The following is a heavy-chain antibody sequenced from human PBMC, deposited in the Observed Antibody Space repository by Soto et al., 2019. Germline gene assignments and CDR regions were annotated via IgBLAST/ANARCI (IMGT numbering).Heavy chain of an antibody. V-gene: IGHV2-5*02. D-gene: IGHD3-10*01. Sequence: QITLKESGPTLVKPTQTLTLTCTFSGFSLSTSGVGVGWIRQPPGKALEWLALIYWDDDKRYSPSLKSRLTITQDTPKNQVALTMTHMDPLDTATYYCAHKVYGWGSYYKGPCWYFDLWGRGTLVTVSS. CDR1: GFSLSTSGVG. CDR3: AHKVYGWGSYYKGPCWYFDL. CDR2: IYWDDDK. J-gene: IGHJ2*01.